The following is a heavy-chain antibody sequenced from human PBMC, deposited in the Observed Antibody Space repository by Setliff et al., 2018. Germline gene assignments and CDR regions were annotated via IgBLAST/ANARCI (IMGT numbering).Heavy chain of an antibody. D-gene: IGHD6-13*01. CDR1: GGTFSSYA. J-gene: IGHJ4*02. CDR2: ISASNGNT. CDR3: ARDQISSSWYWGKY. Sequence: ASVKVSCKASGGTFSSYAISWVRQAPGQGLEWMGGISASNGNTNYAQKFQGRVTMTTDTSTSKAYMELRSLRSDDTAVYYCARDQISSSWYWGKYWGQGTLVTVSS. V-gene: IGHV1-18*01.